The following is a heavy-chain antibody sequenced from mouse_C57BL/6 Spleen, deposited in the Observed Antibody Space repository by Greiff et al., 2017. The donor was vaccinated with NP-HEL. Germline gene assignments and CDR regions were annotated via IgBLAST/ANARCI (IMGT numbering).Heavy chain of an antibody. J-gene: IGHJ2*01. CDR1: GFTFSDYG. CDR3: AREGNYIYDY. Sequence: EVKLMESGGGLVKPGGSLKLSCAASGFTFSDYGMHWVRQAPEKGLEWVAYISSGSSTIYYADTVKGRVTISRDNAKNTLFLQMSSLRSEDTAMYYCAREGNYIYDYWGQGTTLTVSS. V-gene: IGHV5-17*01. D-gene: IGHD2-1*01. CDR2: ISSGSSTI.